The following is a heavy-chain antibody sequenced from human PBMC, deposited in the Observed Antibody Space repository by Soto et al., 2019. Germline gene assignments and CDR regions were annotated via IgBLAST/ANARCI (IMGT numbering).Heavy chain of an antibody. J-gene: IGHJ6*02. D-gene: IGHD6-19*01. V-gene: IGHV3-49*03. CDR1: GFTFGDYA. CDR3: TRVPPPSVAVALYGMDV. Sequence: GGSLRLSCTASGFTFGDYAMSWFRQAPGKGLEWVGFIRSKAYGGTTEYAASVKGRFTISRDDSKSIAYLQMNSLKTEDTAVYYCTRVPPPSVAVALYGMDVWGQGTTVTVSS. CDR2: IRSKAYGGTT.